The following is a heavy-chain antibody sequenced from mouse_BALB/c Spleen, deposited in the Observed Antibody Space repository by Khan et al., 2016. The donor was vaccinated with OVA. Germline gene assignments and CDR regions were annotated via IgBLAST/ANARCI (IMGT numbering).Heavy chain of an antibody. Sequence: QVQLKQSGAELVRPGVSVKISCKGSGYTFTDFTMHWVKQSPTKSLEWIGVISTYYGDVTYNQKFKDKATMTVDKSSSTAYMELARLTSADSAILYCARGGGGDRFAYWGQGTLVTVSA. V-gene: IGHV1S137*01. CDR1: GYTFTDFT. J-gene: IGHJ3*01. CDR2: ISTYYGDV. CDR3: ARGGGGDRFAY.